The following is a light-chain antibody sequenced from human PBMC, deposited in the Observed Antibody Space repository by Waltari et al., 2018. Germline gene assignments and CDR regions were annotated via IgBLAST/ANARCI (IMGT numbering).Light chain of an antibody. J-gene: IGKJ1*01. Sequence: VMTQYPHPLAVVPGDWAHIHSQPGQTIFYNANDKNYLAWYRQKPGQPPRLLIYWASTRKAGVPDRFSGSGSGTDCTLTISNLQAEDVAVYYCQQYYSRRTFGQGTKVEI. V-gene: IGKV4-1*01. CDR3: QQYYSRRT. CDR2: WAS. CDR1: QTIFYNANDKNY.